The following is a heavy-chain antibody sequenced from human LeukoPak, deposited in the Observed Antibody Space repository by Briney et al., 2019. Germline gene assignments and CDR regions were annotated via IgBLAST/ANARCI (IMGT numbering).Heavy chain of an antibody. V-gene: IGHV4-39*01. Sequence: SETLSLTCTVSGGSLSSSSYYWGWIRQPPGKGLEGIGSIYYSGSTYYNPSLKSRVTISVDTSKNQFSLKLSSVTAADTAVYYCARSRVRGVIITYWFDPWGQGTLVTVSS. CDR1: GGSLSSSSYY. CDR2: IYYSGST. D-gene: IGHD3-10*01. CDR3: ARSRVRGVIITYWFDP. J-gene: IGHJ5*02.